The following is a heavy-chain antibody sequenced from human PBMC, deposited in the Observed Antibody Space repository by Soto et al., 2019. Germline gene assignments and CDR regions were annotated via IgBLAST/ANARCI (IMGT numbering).Heavy chain of an antibody. CDR2: ISSSGSTI. V-gene: IGHV3-48*02. CDR3: ARDLRMVYAIDFDY. D-gene: IGHD2-8*01. CDR1: GFTFSSYS. Sequence: EVQLVESGGGLVQPGGSLRLSCAASGFTFSSYSMNWVRQAPGKGLEWVSYISSSGSTIYYADSVQGRFTISRDNAKNSLYLQMNSLRDEDTAVYYCARDLRMVYAIDFDYWGQGTLVTVSS. J-gene: IGHJ4*02.